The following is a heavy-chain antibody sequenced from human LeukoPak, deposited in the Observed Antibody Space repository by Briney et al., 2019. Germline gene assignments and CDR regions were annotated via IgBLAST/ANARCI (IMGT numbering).Heavy chain of an antibody. CDR1: GFTFSSYA. D-gene: IGHD2-15*01. V-gene: IGHV3-23*01. Sequence: GGSLRLSCAASGFTFSSYAMSWVRQAPGKGLEWVSAISGSGGSTYYADSVKGRFTISRDNSKNTLYLQMNSLRAEDTAVYYCAKGPGGVVVAATPHLTWFDPWGQGTLVTVSS. CDR2: ISGSGGST. CDR3: AKGPGGVVVAATPHLTWFDP. J-gene: IGHJ5*02.